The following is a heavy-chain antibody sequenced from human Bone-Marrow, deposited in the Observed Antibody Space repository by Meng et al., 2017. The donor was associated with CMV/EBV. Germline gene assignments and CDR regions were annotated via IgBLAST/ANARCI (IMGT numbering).Heavy chain of an antibody. CDR1: GGTFSSYA. Sequence: KISCKASGGTFSSYAISWVRQAPGQGLEWMGGIIPILGIANYAQKFQGRVTITADKSTSTAYMELSSLRSEDTAVYYCASGGQQLLYYYGMDVWGQGTTVTVSS. V-gene: IGHV1-69*10. CDR2: IIPILGIA. J-gene: IGHJ6*02. CDR3: ASGGQQLLYYYGMDV. D-gene: IGHD6-13*01.